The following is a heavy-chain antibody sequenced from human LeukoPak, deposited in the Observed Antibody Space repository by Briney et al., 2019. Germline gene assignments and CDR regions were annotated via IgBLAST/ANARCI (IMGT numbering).Heavy chain of an antibody. V-gene: IGHV4-59*12. Sequence: PSETLSLTCTVSGGSISSYYWSWIRQPPGKGLEWIGYIYYSGSTNYNPSLKSRVTISVDTSKNQFSLKLSSVIAADTAVYYCARDVSNARIKYDYYGMDVWGQGTTVTVSS. D-gene: IGHD2-15*01. J-gene: IGHJ6*02. CDR2: IYYSGST. CDR3: ARDVSNARIKYDYYGMDV. CDR1: GGSISSYY.